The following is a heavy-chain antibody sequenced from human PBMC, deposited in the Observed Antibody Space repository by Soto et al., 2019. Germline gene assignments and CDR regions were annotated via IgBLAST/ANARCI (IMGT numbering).Heavy chain of an antibody. CDR1: GYSFTSYW. D-gene: IGHD1-26*01. V-gene: IGHV5-51*01. CDR3: ARQGYSGSQDY. J-gene: IGHJ4*02. CDR2: IYPGDSDT. Sequence: GASLKISCQGSGYSFTSYWIGWVRQMPGKGLEWMGMIYPGDSDTRYSPSFQGQVTISADKSTSTAYLQWTSLKASDTAMYYCARQGYSGSQDYWGQGTLVTVSS.